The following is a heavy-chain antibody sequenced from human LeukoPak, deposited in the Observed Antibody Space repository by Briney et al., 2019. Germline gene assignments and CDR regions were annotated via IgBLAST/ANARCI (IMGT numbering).Heavy chain of an antibody. Sequence: SETLSLTCTVSGGSISSSSYYWGWIRQPPGKGLEWIGSIYYSGSTYYNPSLKSRVTISVDTSKNQFSLKLSSVTAADTAVYYCARGGDGYGWFDPWGQGTLVTVSS. J-gene: IGHJ5*02. CDR2: IYYSGST. V-gene: IGHV4-39*01. D-gene: IGHD5-24*01. CDR1: GGSISSSSYY. CDR3: ARGGDGYGWFDP.